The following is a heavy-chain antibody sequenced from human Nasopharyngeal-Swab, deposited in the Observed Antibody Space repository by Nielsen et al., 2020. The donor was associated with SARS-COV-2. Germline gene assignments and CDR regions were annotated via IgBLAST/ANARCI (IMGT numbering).Heavy chain of an antibody. CDR2: INPSGGST. D-gene: IGHD5-18*01. J-gene: IGHJ4*02. CDR3: ARVGGARGYSYGQFDY. V-gene: IGHV1-46*01. Sequence: ASVKASCKASGYTFTSYYMHWVRQAPGQGLEWMGIINPSGGSTSYAQKFQGRVTMTRDTSTSTVYMELSSLRSEDTAVYYCARVGGARGYSYGQFDYWGQGTLVTVSS. CDR1: GYTFTSYY.